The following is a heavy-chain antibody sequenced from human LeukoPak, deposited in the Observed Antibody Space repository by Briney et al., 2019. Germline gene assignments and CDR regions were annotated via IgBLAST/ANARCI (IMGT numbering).Heavy chain of an antibody. J-gene: IGHJ6*02. V-gene: IGHV3-15*01. CDR3: TTDLHYSPTYYYYGMDV. CDR1: GFTFSNAW. Sequence: GGSLRLSCAASGFTFSNAWMSWLRQAPGKGREWVGRIKSKTDGGTTDYAAPVKCRFTISRDDSKNTLYLQMNSLKTEDTAVYYCTTDLHYSPTYYYYGMDVWGQGTTVTVSS. CDR2: IKSKTDGGTT. D-gene: IGHD4-11*01.